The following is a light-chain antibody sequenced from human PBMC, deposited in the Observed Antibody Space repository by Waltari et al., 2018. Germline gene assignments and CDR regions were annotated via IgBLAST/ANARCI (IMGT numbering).Light chain of an antibody. Sequence: SGLTQRPSVSGPPGQRVTISCTGSSSNLGAGADVHWYQRLPGTTPKLLIYVSSNRSLGVPVRFSGSKSGTSASLAITGLQAEDEADYYCQSYDSSLSGSVCGGGTKLTVL. J-gene: IGLJ3*02. CDR2: VSS. V-gene: IGLV1-40*01. CDR3: QSYDSSLSGSV. CDR1: SSNLGAGAD.